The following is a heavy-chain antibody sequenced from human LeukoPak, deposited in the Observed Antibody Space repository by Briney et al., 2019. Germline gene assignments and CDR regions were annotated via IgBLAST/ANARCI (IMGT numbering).Heavy chain of an antibody. CDR1: GGSISSGGYY. CDR3: AREYSSGWGIDY. D-gene: IGHD6-19*01. CDR2: IYHSGST. J-gene: IGHJ4*02. V-gene: IGHV4-30-2*01. Sequence: PSETLSLTCTVSGGSISSGGYYWSWIRQPPGKGLEWIGYIYHSGSTYYNPSLKSRVTISVDRSKNQFSLKLSSVTAADTAVYYCAREYSSGWGIDYWGQGTLVTVSS.